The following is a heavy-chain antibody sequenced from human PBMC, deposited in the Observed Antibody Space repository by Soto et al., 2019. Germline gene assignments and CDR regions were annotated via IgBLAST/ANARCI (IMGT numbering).Heavy chain of an antibody. CDR3: ASWAGYSK. J-gene: IGHJ4*02. CDR2: VSPNSGNT. V-gene: IGHV1-8*01. Sequence: QVQLVQSGSEVRKPGASVKVSCKASGYTFSTYDINWVRQAPGQGPEWMGRVSPNSGNTGYAQKCQGRLTMTRNTSISTAYMELSSLTSEETAVYYCASWAGYSKWGQGTLVTVSS. CDR1: GYTFSTYD. D-gene: IGHD3-9*01.